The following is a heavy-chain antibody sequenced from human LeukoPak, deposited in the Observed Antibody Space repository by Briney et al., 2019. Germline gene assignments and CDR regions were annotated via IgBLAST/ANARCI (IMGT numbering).Heavy chain of an antibody. CDR2: INSDGSST. D-gene: IGHD6-6*01. CDR3: AGDQRVFSYDAFDI. J-gene: IGHJ3*02. CDR1: GFTFSSYW. V-gene: IGHV3-74*01. Sequence: PGGSLRLSCEASGFTFSSYWMHWVRQVPGKGLVWVSRINSDGSSTNYADSVKGRFTISRDNAKNTLYLQMNSLRAEDTAVYYCAGDQRVFSYDAFDIWGQGTMVTVSS.